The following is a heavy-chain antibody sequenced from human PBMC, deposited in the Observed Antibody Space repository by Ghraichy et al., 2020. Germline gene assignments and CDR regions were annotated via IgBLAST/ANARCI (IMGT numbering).Heavy chain of an antibody. CDR3: AKGGSTVTTFGLVY. CDR1: GFTFSSYA. J-gene: IGHJ4*02. CDR2: ISGSGGST. V-gene: IGHV3-23*01. Sequence: GGYLRLSCAASGFTFSSYAMSWVRQAPGKGLEWVSAISGSGGSTYYADSVKGRFTISRDNSTNTLYLQMNSLRAEDTAVYYCAKGGSTVTTFGLVYWGQGTLVTVSS. D-gene: IGHD4-17*01.